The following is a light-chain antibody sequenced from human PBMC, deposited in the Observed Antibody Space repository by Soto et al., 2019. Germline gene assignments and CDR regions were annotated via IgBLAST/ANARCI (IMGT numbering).Light chain of an antibody. CDR3: AAWDDSLSRAV. CDR1: SSNIGRDT. Sequence: QPVLTQPPSVSGTPGLRVTISCSGGSSNIGRDTVNWYQQLPGMAPKLLIYSNIHRPSGVPDRFSGSKSGTSASLAISGLRSEDEADYYCAAWDDSLSRAVFGGGTQLTVL. V-gene: IGLV1-44*01. J-gene: IGLJ7*01. CDR2: SNI.